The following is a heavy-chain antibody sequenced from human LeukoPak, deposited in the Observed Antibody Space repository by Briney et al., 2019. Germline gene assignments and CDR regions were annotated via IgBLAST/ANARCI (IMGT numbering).Heavy chain of an antibody. J-gene: IGHJ5*02. CDR2: ISIYSGKT. CDR3: ARNTQLCGGDCHNWLDV. Sequence: ASVKVSCKASGYTFSRYGIVWVRQAPGQGLEWLGWISIYSGKTKYIEKIQGRVTLTRGESTDTAYLELRSLRSDDTALYYCARNTQLCGGDCHNWLDVWGQGTLVTVSS. D-gene: IGHD2-21*02. V-gene: IGHV1-18*01. CDR1: GYTFSRYG.